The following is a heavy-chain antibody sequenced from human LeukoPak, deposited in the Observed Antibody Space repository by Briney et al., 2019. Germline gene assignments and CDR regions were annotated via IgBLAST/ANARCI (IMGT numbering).Heavy chain of an antibody. CDR3: TTGYSSDWYY. J-gene: IGHJ4*02. Sequence: GGSLRLSCAASGASGFSVSRAWMNWVRQAPGMGLEWVGHIKSKTDGGTTDYAAPVKGRFIISRDDSKNTLYLQMNSLKTEETAVYYCTTGYSSDWYYWGQGTLVTVSS. CDR1: GFSVSRAW. CDR2: IKSKTDGGTT. D-gene: IGHD6-19*01. V-gene: IGHV3-15*01.